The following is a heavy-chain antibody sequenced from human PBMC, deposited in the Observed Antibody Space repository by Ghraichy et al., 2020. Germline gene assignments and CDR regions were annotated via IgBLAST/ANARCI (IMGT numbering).Heavy chain of an antibody. Sequence: SETLSLTCTVSGGSISIYYWSWIRQPVGKGLEWVWRMTGNGSTNYNPSLKSRVTMTVDTSKNQFSLKLRSMTAADTAVYYCARDAGSRGTYFDTCDLWGQGTVVTVSS. D-gene: IGHD3-22*01. V-gene: IGHV4-4*07. CDR2: MTGNGST. CDR3: ARDAGSRGTYFDTCDL. CDR1: GGSISIYY. J-gene: IGHJ3*01.